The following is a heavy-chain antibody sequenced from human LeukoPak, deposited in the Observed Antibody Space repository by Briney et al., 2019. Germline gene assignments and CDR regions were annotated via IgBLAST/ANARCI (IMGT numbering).Heavy chain of an antibody. Sequence: SETLSLTCTVSGGSISSSSYYWGWIRQTPGKGLEWIGSIYYSGSTYYNPSLKSRVTISINTSKNQFSLKLSSVTAADTAVYYCARAGGSGWSYNWFDPWGQGTLVTVSS. CDR3: ARAGGSGWSYNWFDP. CDR1: GGSISSSSYY. V-gene: IGHV4-39*07. CDR2: IYYSGST. D-gene: IGHD6-19*01. J-gene: IGHJ5*02.